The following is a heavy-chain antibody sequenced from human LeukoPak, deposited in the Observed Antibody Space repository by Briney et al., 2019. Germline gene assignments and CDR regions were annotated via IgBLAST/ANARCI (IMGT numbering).Heavy chain of an antibody. CDR3: ARDRGYSYGYYFDY. CDR1: GFTVSSNY. D-gene: IGHD5-18*01. J-gene: IGHJ4*02. V-gene: IGHV3-53*01. CDR2: IYSGGST. Sequence: PGGSLRLSCAASGFTVSSNYMSWVRQAPGKGLEWVSVIYSGGSTYYADSVKGRFTISRDNSKNTLYLQMNSLRAADTAVYYCARDRGYSYGYYFDYWGQGTLVTVSS.